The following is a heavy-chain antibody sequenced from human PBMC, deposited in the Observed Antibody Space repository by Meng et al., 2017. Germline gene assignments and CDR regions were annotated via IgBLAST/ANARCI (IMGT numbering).Heavy chain of an antibody. D-gene: IGHD3-10*01. CDR1: GYTFTGYY. CDR2: INPNSGGT. V-gene: IGHV1-2*06. Sequence: VQLGRSGAGVKKPGALVKVSCKASGYTFTGYYMHWVRQAPGQGLEWMGRINPNSGGTNYAQKFQGRVTMTRDTSISTAYMELSRLRSDDTAVYYCARMNYGSGSRRLDYWGQGTLVTVSS. CDR3: ARMNYGSGSRRLDY. J-gene: IGHJ4*02.